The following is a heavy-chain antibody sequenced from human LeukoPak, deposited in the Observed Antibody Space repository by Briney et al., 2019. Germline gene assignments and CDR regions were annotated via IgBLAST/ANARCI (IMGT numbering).Heavy chain of an antibody. CDR1: GFTFSSYG. CDR2: IWYDGTNK. Sequence: PGRSLRLSCAASGFTFSSYGMHWVRQAPGKGLEWVAVIWYDGTNKYYADSVKGRFTISRDNSKNTLYLQMNSLRAEDTAVYYCAKGQGAGYSAVVWFDYWGQGTLVTVSS. CDR3: AKGQGAGYSAVVWFDY. J-gene: IGHJ4*02. D-gene: IGHD6-13*01. V-gene: IGHV3-33*06.